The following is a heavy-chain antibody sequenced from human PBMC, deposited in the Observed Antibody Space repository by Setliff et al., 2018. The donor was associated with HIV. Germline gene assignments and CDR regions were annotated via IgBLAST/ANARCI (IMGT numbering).Heavy chain of an antibody. D-gene: IGHD2-21*01. CDR1: GGSISTGGYY. Sequence: SETLSLTCTVSGGSISTGGYYWSWIRQHPGKGLEWIGYIYNSGGTYYNPSLKSRITMSIDTSKNQFSLKLNSVNAADTAVYFCARASRWGSIPFDYWGQGTLVTDAS. J-gene: IGHJ4*02. V-gene: IGHV4-31*03. CDR3: ARASRWGSIPFDY. CDR2: IYNSGGT.